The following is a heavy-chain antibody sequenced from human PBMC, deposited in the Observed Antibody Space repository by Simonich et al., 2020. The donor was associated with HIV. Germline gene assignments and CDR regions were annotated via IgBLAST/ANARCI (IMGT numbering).Heavy chain of an antibody. CDR2: LNHNRGGK. CDR1: GYTFTGYY. V-gene: IGHV1-2*02. J-gene: IGHJ4*02. D-gene: IGHD4-17*01. CDR3: ARAPGDYGDLYYFDY. Sequence: QVQLVQSGAEVKKPGASVKVSCKASGYTFTGYYMHWVRQAPGQGLEVMGWLNHNRGGKNDAQKFQGRVTMTSDTSISTAYMELSRLRSEDTAVYYCARAPGDYGDLYYFDYWGQGTQVTVSS.